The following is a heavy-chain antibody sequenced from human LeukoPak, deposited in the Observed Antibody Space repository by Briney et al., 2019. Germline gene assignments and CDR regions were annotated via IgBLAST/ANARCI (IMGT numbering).Heavy chain of an antibody. V-gene: IGHV3-23*01. Sequence: GGSLRLSCAASGLTFSNSAMSWVRQAPGKGLEWVSGISGSGGSTNYADSVKGRFTISRDNSKNTLYLQVNSLRADDTAVYYCAKDLYDSSGSRYDYWGQGTLVTVSS. CDR3: AKDLYDSSGSRYDY. CDR2: ISGSGGST. D-gene: IGHD3-22*01. J-gene: IGHJ4*02. CDR1: GLTFSNSA.